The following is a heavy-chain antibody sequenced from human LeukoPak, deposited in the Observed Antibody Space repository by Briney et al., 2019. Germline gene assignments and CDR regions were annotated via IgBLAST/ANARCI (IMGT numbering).Heavy chain of an antibody. CDR1: GGSINNYY. J-gene: IGHJ3*02. CDR3: ARGRYCSADICSGGDAFNI. D-gene: IGHD2-15*01. V-gene: IGHV4-4*07. Sequence: SETLSLTCTVSGGSINNYYWSWIRQPAGKGLEWIGRIYTRGSTNYNPSLKSRVTMSVDTSKNQFSLKLSSVTAADTAVYYCARGRYCSADICSGGDAFNIWGKGQWSPSLQ. CDR2: IYTRGST.